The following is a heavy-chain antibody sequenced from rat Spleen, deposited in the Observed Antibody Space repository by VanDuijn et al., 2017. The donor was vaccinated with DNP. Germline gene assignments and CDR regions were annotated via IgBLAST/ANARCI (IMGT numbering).Heavy chain of an antibody. V-gene: IGHV5-29*01. CDR2: VSYDGSST. D-gene: IGHD5-1*01. CDR3: ATGELDY. J-gene: IGHJ2*01. Sequence: EVQLVESDGGLVQPGRSLKLSCAASGFTFSDYYMAWVRQAPTKGLEWVATVSYDGSSTYYRDSVKGRFTISRDNAKSTLYLQMDSLRSEDTATYYCATGELDYWGQGVMVTVSS. CDR1: GFTFSDYY.